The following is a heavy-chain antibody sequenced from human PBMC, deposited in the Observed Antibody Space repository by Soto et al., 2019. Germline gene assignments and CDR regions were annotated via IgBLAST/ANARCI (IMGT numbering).Heavy chain of an antibody. CDR2: IIPIFGTA. D-gene: IGHD3-9*01. J-gene: IGHJ4*02. V-gene: IGHV1-69*06. CDR3: ARSRGYDILTGYFRLEAFDY. CDR1: GGTFSSYA. Sequence: SVKVSCKASGGTFSSYAISWVRQAPGQGLEWMGGIIPIFGTANYAQKFQGRVTITADKSTSTAYMELSSLRSEDTAVYYCARSRGYDILTGYFRLEAFDYWGQGTLVTVSS.